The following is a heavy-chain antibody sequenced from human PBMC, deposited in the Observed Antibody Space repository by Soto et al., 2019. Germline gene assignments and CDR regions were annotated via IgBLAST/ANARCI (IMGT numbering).Heavy chain of an antibody. CDR2: IYYSGST. V-gene: IGHV4-39*01. CDR3: ARHHYDFWSGYYYYYMDV. D-gene: IGHD3-3*01. Sequence: PSETLSLTCTVSGGSISSSSYYWGWIRQPPGKGLEWIGSIYYSGSTYYNPSLKSRVTISVDTSKNQFSLKLSSVTAADTAVYYCARHHYDFWSGYYYYYMDVWGKGTTVTVSS. J-gene: IGHJ6*03. CDR1: GGSISSSSYY.